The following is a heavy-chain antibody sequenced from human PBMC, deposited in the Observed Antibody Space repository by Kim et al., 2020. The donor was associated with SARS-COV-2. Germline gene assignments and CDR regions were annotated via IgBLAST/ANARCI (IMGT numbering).Heavy chain of an antibody. Sequence: LQGRVTMTRDTSISTAYMELSRLRSDDTAVYYCARDGYYDSSGYYSFDYWGQGTLVTVSS. J-gene: IGHJ4*02. V-gene: IGHV1-2*02. D-gene: IGHD3-22*01. CDR3: ARDGYYDSSGYYSFDY.